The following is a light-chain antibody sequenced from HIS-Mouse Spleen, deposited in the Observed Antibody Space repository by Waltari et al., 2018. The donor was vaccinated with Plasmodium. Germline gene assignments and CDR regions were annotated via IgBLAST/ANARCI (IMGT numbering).Light chain of an antibody. Sequence: DIVMTQSPDSLAVSLGERATIHCKYSPSVLYSSNNKNYLAWYQQKPGQPPKLLIYWASTRESGVPDRFSGSGSGTDFTLTISSLQAEDVAVYYCQQYYSTPYTFGQGTKLEIK. CDR2: WAS. CDR1: PSVLYSSNNKNY. J-gene: IGKJ2*01. V-gene: IGKV4-1*01. CDR3: QQYYSTPYT.